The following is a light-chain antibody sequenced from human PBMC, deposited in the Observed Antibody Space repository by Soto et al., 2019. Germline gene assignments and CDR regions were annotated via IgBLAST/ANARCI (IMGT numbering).Light chain of an antibody. Sequence: IQTTQSPSSLAASLGYRFTVAFRASQSIGNHLNWYRQKPGKAPKLLIYRASSLESGVPSRFSGSGSGTEFTLTISSLQPNDFATYYCQQYNSYWTFGQGTKVDIK. CDR3: QQYNSYWT. CDR1: QSIGNH. V-gene: IGKV1-5*03. J-gene: IGKJ1*01. CDR2: RAS.